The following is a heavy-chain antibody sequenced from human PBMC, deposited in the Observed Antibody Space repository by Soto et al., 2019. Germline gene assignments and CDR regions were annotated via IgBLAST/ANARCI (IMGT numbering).Heavy chain of an antibody. CDR1: GFTFSDYA. V-gene: IGHV3-30*18. CDR3: AKGGRQWLVTSDFNY. D-gene: IGHD6-19*01. J-gene: IGHJ4*02. Sequence: VQLVESGGGVVQPGRSLRLSCAASGFTFSDYAMHWVRQAPGKGLEWVAVVSHDGRNTHYADSVKGRFTISRDSSKHTVSLEMTSLRAEDTRVYYGAKGGRQWLVTSDFNYWGQGALVTVSS. CDR2: VSHDGRNT.